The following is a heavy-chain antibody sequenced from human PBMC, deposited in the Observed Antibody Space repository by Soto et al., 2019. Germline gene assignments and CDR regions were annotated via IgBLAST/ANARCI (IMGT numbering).Heavy chain of an antibody. Sequence: QMQLQESGPRLVKPSETLALNCTVSGVSVSGYYWSWSRQPPGKGLDWIGYSHYSGSTNCNPSLQRRFTTSADTYRNQLSLKLSSVTAADTAIYYFAKTDMGTMFFRHWGQGTLVTVSS. D-gene: IGHD3-10*02. CDR1: GVSVSGYY. J-gene: IGHJ1*01. CDR3: AKTDMGTMFFRH. V-gene: IGHV4-59*02. CDR2: SHYSGST.